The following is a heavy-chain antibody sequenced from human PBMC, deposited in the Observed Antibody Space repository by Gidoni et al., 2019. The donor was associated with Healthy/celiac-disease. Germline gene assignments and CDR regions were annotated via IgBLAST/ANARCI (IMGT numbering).Heavy chain of an antibody. CDR2: IYYSGST. Sequence: QLQLQESGPGLVKPSETLSLTCTVSGGSISSSSYYWGWIRQPPGKGLEWIGSIYYSGSTYYNPSLKSRVTISVDTSKNQFSLKLSSVTAADTAVYYCARDRGEVATTFDYWGQGTLVTVSS. CDR3: ARDRGEVATTFDY. CDR1: GGSISSSSYY. V-gene: IGHV4-39*07. D-gene: IGHD5-12*01. J-gene: IGHJ4*02.